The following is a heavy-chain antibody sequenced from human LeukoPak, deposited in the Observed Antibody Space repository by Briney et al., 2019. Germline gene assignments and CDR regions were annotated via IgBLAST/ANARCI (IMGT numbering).Heavy chain of an antibody. CDR3: ATSSYYYGSGTSPFDS. CDR1: GYIFTGYY. CDR2: INPNSGGT. J-gene: IGHJ4*02. D-gene: IGHD3-10*01. V-gene: IGHV1-2*02. Sequence: GASVKVSCKASGYIFTGYYIHWARQTPGQGLEWMGWINPNSGGTNNAQKFQGRVTMTSDTPISTAHMELSRLKSDDSAVYYCATSSYYYGSGTSPFDSWGQGTLVTVSS.